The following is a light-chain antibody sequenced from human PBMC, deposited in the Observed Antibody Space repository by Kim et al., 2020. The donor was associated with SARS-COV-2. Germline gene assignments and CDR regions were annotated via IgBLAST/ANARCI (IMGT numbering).Light chain of an antibody. CDR1: RLGDKC. V-gene: IGLV3-1*01. CDR2: RDT. CDR3: QAWDSSTAV. Sequence: SESPGQTATITCSGDRLGDKCACWFKKIPGQSPTLVIYRDTKRPSGIPERFTGSNSGTTATLTISGTQPIDEADYYCQAWDSSTAVFGGGTQLTVL. J-gene: IGLJ3*02.